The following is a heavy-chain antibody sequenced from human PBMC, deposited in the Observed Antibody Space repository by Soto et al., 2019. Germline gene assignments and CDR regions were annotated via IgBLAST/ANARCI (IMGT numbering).Heavy chain of an antibody. CDR3: AKKLRKTGGNFFHT. CDR1: VFTFSNYN. CDR2: ILSIGTT. V-gene: IGHV3-23*01. D-gene: IGHD2-8*02. J-gene: IGHJ5*02. Sequence: GGSLRLSCAASVFTFSNYNMNLVRQAPGEGLEWVSTILSIGTTYYADSVKGRFTISRDNSKNTLYLQMDSLRAEDTAVYFCAKKLRKTGGNFFHTWGQGALVTVSS.